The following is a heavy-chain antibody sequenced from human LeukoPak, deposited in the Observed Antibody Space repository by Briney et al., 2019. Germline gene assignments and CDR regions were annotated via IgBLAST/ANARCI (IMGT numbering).Heavy chain of an antibody. CDR3: APMAAAGKYFGH. V-gene: IGHV3-23*01. J-gene: IGHJ4*02. Sequence: AGGSLRLSCAASGFTFSSYAMSWVRQAPGKGLVWVSAISGITGSTYYADSVKGRFTISRDNSKNKLYLQVDSLRAEDTAIYYCAPMAAAGKYFGHWGQGTLVTVSS. CDR1: GFTFSSYA. D-gene: IGHD2-15*01. CDR2: ISGITGST.